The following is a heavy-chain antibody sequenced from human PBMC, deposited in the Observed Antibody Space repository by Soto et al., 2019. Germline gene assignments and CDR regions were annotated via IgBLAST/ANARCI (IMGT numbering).Heavy chain of an antibody. V-gene: IGHV3-49*04. CDR1: GFGFADHA. CDR2: TRSEPYGGTT. D-gene: IGHD3-22*01. Sequence: GGSLRLSCTASGFGFADHAMTWVRQAPGKGLEWLGFTRSEPYGGTTIYAASVKDRFTISRDDSKSVLYLQMNSLKTEDTAVYYCARVLTMIILTHFDSWGQGTLVTVSS. J-gene: IGHJ4*02. CDR3: ARVLTMIILTHFDS.